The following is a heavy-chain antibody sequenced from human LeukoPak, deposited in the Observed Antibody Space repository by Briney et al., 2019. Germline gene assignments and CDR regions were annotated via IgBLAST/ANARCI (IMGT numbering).Heavy chain of an antibody. CDR3: ARWGDRMVRGVFDY. CDR1: GGSISGSYY. D-gene: IGHD3-10*01. J-gene: IGHJ4*02. V-gene: IGHV4-39*01. CDR2: IYYSGST. Sequence: SETLSLTCTVSGGSISGSYYWGWIRQPPGKGLEWIGSIYYSGSTYYNPSLKSRVTISVDTSKNQFSLKLSSVTAADTAVYYCARWGDRMVRGVFDYWGQGTLVTASS.